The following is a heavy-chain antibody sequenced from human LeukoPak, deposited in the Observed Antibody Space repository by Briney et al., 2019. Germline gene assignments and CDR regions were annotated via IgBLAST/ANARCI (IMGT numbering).Heavy chain of an antibody. V-gene: IGHV3-30-3*01. CDR3: AKGHRSPDYYDSSGYYLVDY. CDR2: ISYDGSNK. D-gene: IGHD3-22*01. J-gene: IGHJ4*02. CDR1: GFTFSSYA. Sequence: PGGSLRLSCAASGFTFSSYAMHWVRQAPGKGLEWVAVISYDGSNKYYADSVKGRFTISRDNSKNTLYLQMNSLRAEDTAVYYCAKGHRSPDYYDSSGYYLVDYWGQGTLVTVSS.